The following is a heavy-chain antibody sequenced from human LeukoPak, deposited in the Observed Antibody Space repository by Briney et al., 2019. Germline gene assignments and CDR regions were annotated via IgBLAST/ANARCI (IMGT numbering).Heavy chain of an antibody. Sequence: SETLSLTCTVSGYSINSAYYWGWIRQPPGKGLEWIGTMYHSGITYYNLSLKSRVTTSVDTSKNQFSLKLNSVTAAHTAVYYCARLTPGKNWFDPWGHGTLVTVS. D-gene: IGHD3-10*01. CDR2: MYHSGIT. J-gene: IGHJ5*02. V-gene: IGHV4-38-2*02. CDR1: GYSINSAYY. CDR3: ARLTPGKNWFDP.